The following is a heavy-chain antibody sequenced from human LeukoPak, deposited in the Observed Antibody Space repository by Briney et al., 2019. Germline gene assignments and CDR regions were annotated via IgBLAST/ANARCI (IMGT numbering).Heavy chain of an antibody. CDR2: MNPNIGNT. CDR1: GDTFTSYD. Sequence: ASVKVSYKASGDTFTSYDINWVRQATGQGLGWMGWMNPNIGNTGYAQKFQGRVTMTRNTSISTAYMELSSLRSEDTAVYYCASSSSGGRGAYYYYGMDVWGQGTTVTVSS. D-gene: IGHD3-10*01. V-gene: IGHV1-8*01. CDR3: ASSSSGGRGAYYYYGMDV. J-gene: IGHJ6*02.